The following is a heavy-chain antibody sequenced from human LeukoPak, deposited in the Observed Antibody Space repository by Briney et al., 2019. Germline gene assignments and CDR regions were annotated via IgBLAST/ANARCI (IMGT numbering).Heavy chain of an antibody. CDR3: ARGSSGTAVRGVSWAWFDP. CDR1: GFRFFSYD. Sequence: GGSLRLSCVASGFRFFSYDFHWVRQAPGKGLEWVAVTSSDGTIKIYTDSVKGRFTISRDNSKNTLYLEMNSLRAEDTAVYYCARGSSGTAVRGVSWAWFDPWGQGTLVTVSS. D-gene: IGHD3-10*01. J-gene: IGHJ5*02. V-gene: IGHV3-30*04. CDR2: TSSDGTIK.